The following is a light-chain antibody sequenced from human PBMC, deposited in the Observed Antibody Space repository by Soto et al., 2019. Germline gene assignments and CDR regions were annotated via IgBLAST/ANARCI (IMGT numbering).Light chain of an antibody. J-gene: IGLJ2*01. Sequence: QLVLTQSPSASASLGASVKLTCTLSSGHSSYAIAWHQQQPEKGPRYLMKLNSDGSHSKGDGIPDRFSGSSSGAERYLTISSLQSEDEADYYCQTWGTGGVVFGGGTKLTVI. CDR2: LNSDGSH. CDR3: QTWGTGGVV. V-gene: IGLV4-69*01. CDR1: SGHSSYA.